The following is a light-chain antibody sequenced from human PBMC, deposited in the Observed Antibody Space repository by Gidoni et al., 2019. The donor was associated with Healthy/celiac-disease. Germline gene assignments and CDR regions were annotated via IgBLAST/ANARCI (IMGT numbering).Light chain of an antibody. Sequence: QSVLTQPPSASGTPGQGVTISCSGSSPNIGSNTVNWYQHLTGTTPKLLIYRNNQRPPGVPDRFSGSKSGTSASLAISGLQSEDEADYYCAAWDDSLNGVVFGGGTKLTVL. V-gene: IGLV1-44*01. J-gene: IGLJ2*01. CDR1: SPNIGSNT. CDR2: RNN. CDR3: AAWDDSLNGVV.